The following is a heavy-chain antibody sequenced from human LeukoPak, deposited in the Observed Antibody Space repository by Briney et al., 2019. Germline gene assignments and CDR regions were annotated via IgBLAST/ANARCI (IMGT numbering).Heavy chain of an antibody. J-gene: IGHJ4*02. Sequence: GASVKVSCKASGGTFSSYAISWVRQAPGQGLEWMGGIIPIFGTANYAQKFQGRVTITADKSTSTAYMELSSLRSDDTAVYYCARDNLVQHSDYWGQGTLVTVSS. V-gene: IGHV1-69*06. CDR2: IIPIFGTA. CDR1: GGTFSSYA. CDR3: ARDNLVQHSDY.